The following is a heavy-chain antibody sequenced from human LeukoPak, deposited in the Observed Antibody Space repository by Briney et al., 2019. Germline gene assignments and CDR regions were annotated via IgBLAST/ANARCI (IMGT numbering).Heavy chain of an antibody. D-gene: IGHD3-16*01. CDR1: GGTFSSYA. CDR2: IIPILGIA. CDR3: ARHRAPSFIDY. V-gene: IGHV1-69*04. J-gene: IGHJ4*02. Sequence: SVKVSCKASGGTFSSYAISWVRQAPGQGLEWMGRIIPILGIANYAQKFQGRVTITADKSTSTAYIELSSLRSEDTAVYYCARHRAPSFIDYWGQGTLVTVSS.